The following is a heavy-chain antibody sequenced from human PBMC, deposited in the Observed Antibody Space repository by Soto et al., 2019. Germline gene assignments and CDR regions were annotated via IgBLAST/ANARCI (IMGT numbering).Heavy chain of an antibody. Sequence: GGSLRLSCAASGFTFSSYWMSWVRQAPGKGLEWVANIKPDGSQKWYVDSVKGRFTISRDNAKNTLYLQMNSLRAEDTAVYYCARDRGWSLFDYWGQGTLVTVSS. D-gene: IGHD6-19*01. V-gene: IGHV3-7*01. CDR2: IKPDGSQK. CDR3: ARDRGWSLFDY. J-gene: IGHJ4*02. CDR1: GFTFSSYW.